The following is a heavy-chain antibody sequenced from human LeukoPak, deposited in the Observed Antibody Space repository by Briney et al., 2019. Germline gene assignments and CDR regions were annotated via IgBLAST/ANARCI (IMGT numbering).Heavy chain of an antibody. V-gene: IGHV3-30*12. Sequence: GSSLRLSCAASGFPFSGSGMHWVRQAPGKGLEWVAVISYDGSNKYYADPVKGRFTISRDNAKNSLYLQMNSLRAEDTAVCYCASASLITMVRGVISALDYWGQGTLVTVSS. J-gene: IGHJ4*02. D-gene: IGHD3-10*01. CDR1: GFPFSGSG. CDR2: ISYDGSNK. CDR3: ASASLITMVRGVISALDY.